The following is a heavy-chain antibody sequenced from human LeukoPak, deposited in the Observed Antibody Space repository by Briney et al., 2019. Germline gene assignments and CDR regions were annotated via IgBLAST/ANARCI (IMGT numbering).Heavy chain of an antibody. CDR2: ISSSSYI. Sequence: GGSLRLSCAASGFTFSSYSMNWVRQAPGKGLEWVSSISSSSYIYHADSVKGRFTISRDNAKNSLYLQMNSLRAEDTAVYYCAKKTLDSSGYYYFREIDYWGQGTLVTVSS. D-gene: IGHD3-22*01. V-gene: IGHV3-21*04. CDR1: GFTFSSYS. J-gene: IGHJ4*02. CDR3: AKKTLDSSGYYYFREIDY.